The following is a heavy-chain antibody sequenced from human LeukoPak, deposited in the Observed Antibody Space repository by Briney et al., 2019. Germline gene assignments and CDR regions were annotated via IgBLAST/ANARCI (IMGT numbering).Heavy chain of an antibody. CDR3: RAGLRGPTVTGKYYYYGMDV. V-gene: IGHV1-58*01. J-gene: IGHJ6*02. CDR1: GFTFTSSA. D-gene: IGHD4-11*01. CDR2: IVVGSGDT. Sequence: ASVKVSCKASGFTFTSSAVQWVRQARGQRLEWIGWIVVGSGDTNSAQKFQERVTITRDMSTRTAYMELSSLRSEDTAVYYCRAGLRGPTVTGKYYYYGMDVWGQGTTVTVSS.